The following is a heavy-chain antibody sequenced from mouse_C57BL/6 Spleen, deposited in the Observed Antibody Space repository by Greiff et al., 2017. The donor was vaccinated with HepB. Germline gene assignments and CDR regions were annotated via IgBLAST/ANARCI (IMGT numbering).Heavy chain of an antibody. Sequence: VQLQQPGAELVKPGASVKLSCKASGYTFTSYWMHWVKQRPGQGLEWIGMIHPNSGSTNYNEKFKSKATLTVDKSSSTAYMQLSSLTSEDSAVYYCAISDYYGSSHWYFDVWGTGTTVTVSS. D-gene: IGHD1-1*01. J-gene: IGHJ1*03. CDR3: AISDYYGSSHWYFDV. CDR1: GYTFTSYW. CDR2: IHPNSGST. V-gene: IGHV1-64*01.